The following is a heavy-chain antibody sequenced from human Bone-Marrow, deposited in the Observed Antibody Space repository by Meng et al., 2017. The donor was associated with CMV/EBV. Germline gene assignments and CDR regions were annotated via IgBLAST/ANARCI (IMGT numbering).Heavy chain of an antibody. CDR2: MNPNSGNT. V-gene: IGHV1-8*02. D-gene: IGHD6-19*01. J-gene: IGHJ4*02. CDR1: GYTFTDYY. CDR3: ATGVADFEY. Sequence: QVQLVQSGTEVAKPGASVKVSCKASGYTFTDYYMHWVRQAPGQGLEWMGWMNPNSGNTDYAQKFQGRVTMTRNISKSTAYMDLSSLRSEDTAVYYCATGVADFEYWGQGTLVTVSS.